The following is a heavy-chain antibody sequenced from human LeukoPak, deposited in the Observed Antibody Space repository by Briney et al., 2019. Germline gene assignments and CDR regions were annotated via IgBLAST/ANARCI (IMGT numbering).Heavy chain of an antibody. Sequence: GGSLSLSRAVSGFTLCNFAMRYVRQAPGRGLECVLTTVTSGGTTSYADSVKRRFAISRENSKNTLYLQMRSLRAEDTAVYYCAKVNRGRLWFGDPYYFDYWGQGTLVTVSS. CDR1: GFTLCNFA. D-gene: IGHD3-10*01. J-gene: IGHJ4*02. V-gene: IGHV3-23*01. CDR3: AKVNRGRLWFGDPYYFDY. CDR2: TVTSGGTT.